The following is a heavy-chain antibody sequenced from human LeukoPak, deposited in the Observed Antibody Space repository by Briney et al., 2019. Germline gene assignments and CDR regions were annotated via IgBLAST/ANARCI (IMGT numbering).Heavy chain of an antibody. J-gene: IGHJ5*02. CDR1: GYTFTGYY. D-gene: IGHD6-19*01. CDR3: ARDSSGWYYWFDP. CDR2: INPNSGGT. Sequence: ASVKVSCKASGYTFTGYYMHWVRQAPGQGLEWMGWINPNSGGTNYAQKFRGRVTMTRDTSISTAYMELSRLRSDDTAVYYCARDSSGWYYWFDPWGQGTLVTVSS. V-gene: IGHV1-2*02.